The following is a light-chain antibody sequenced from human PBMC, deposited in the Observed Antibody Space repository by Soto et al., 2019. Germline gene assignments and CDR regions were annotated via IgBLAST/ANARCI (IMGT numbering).Light chain of an antibody. V-gene: IGKV3-11*01. CDR2: DAS. J-gene: IGKJ4*01. CDR3: QQRSSWPRA. CDR1: HNINTY. Sequence: EIVLTQSPDTLSLSLGERATLSCRARHNINTYLVWYQQKPGQAPRLLIYDASKRATGIPDRFSGSGSGTDFTLTISSLAPEDFALYYCQQRSSWPRAFGGGTKVEIK.